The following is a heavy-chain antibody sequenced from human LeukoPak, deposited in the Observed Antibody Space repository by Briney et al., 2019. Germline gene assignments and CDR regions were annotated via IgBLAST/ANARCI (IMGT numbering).Heavy chain of an antibody. CDR1: GGSFSGYY. D-gene: IGHD4-23*01. J-gene: IGHJ5*02. Sequence: SETLSLICAVYGGSFSGYYWSWIRQPPGKGLEWIGEINHSGSTNYNPSLKSRVTISVDTSKNQFSLKLSSVTAADTAVYYCAREETDYGSNSLWFDPWGQGTLVTVSS. V-gene: IGHV4-34*01. CDR2: INHSGST. CDR3: AREETDYGSNSLWFDP.